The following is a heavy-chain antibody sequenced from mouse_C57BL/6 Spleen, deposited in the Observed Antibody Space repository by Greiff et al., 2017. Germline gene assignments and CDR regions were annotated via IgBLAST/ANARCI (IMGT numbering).Heavy chain of an antibody. CDR1: GYTFTSYG. D-gene: IGHD2-3*01. J-gene: IGHJ2*01. CDR3: ARRGDGYSDY. Sequence: QVQLKESGAELARPGASVKLSCKASGYTFTSYGISWVKQRTGQGLEWIGEIYPRSGNTYYNEKFKGKATLTADKSSSTAYMELRSLTSEDSAVYFCARRGDGYSDYWGQGTTLTVSS. CDR2: IYPRSGNT. V-gene: IGHV1-81*01.